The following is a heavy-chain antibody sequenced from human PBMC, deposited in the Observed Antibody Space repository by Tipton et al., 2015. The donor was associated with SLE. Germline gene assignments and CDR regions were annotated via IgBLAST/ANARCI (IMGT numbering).Heavy chain of an antibody. CDR3: ARPMGDY. D-gene: IGHD3-10*01. V-gene: IGHV4-61*02. J-gene: IGHJ4*02. CDR1: GDSFGSGSSS. Sequence: TLSLTCTVSGDSFGSGSSSWNWVRQPAGKGLEWIGLIYNSGITNYNPSLQSRVTLSVDTSKNQFSLKLSSVTAADTAVYYCARPMGDYWGQGTLVTVSS. CDR2: IYNSGIT.